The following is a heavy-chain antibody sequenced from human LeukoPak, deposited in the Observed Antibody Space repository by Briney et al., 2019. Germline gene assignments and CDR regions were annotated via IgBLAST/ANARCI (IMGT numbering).Heavy chain of an antibody. CDR2: IKQDGSEK. Sequence: GGSLRLSCAASGFTFSSYWMSWVRQAPGKGLEWVANIKQDGSEKYYVDSVKGRSTISRDNAKNSLYLQMNSLRAEDTAVYYCARVRYYDFWSGPYYFDYWGQGTLVTVSS. CDR1: GFTFSSYW. J-gene: IGHJ4*02. D-gene: IGHD3-3*01. CDR3: ARVRYYDFWSGPYYFDY. V-gene: IGHV3-7*01.